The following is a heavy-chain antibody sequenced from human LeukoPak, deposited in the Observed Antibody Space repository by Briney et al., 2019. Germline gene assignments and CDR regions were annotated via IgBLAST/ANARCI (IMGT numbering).Heavy chain of an antibody. D-gene: IGHD3-9*01. CDR1: GGSISSSSYY. J-gene: IGHJ5*02. Sequence: SETLSPTCTVSGGSISSSSYYWGWIRQPPRKGPGGIGGIYYSGSTYYNPSLKSRVTISVDTSKNQFSLKLSSVTAADTAVYYCARGRTGSVLRYFDWLHPWGQGTLVTVSS. CDR3: ARGRTGSVLRYFDWLHP. V-gene: IGHV4-39*07. CDR2: IYYSGST.